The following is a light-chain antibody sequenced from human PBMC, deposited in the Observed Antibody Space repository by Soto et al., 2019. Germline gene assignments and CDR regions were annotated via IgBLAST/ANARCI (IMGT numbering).Light chain of an antibody. CDR3: SSYTTTSTLL. CDR1: SSDVGGYNY. V-gene: IGLV2-14*01. Sequence: QSALTQPASVSGSPGQSITISCTGTSSDVGGYNYVSWYQHHPGKAPKLMIYEVSDRPSGVSNRFTGSRSGNTASLTISALQADDESTFYCSSYTTTSTLLFGGGTKLTVL. CDR2: EVS. J-gene: IGLJ3*02.